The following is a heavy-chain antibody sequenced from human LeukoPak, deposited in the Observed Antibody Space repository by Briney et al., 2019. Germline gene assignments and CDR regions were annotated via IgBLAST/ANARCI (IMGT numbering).Heavy chain of an antibody. V-gene: IGHV1-46*01. Sequence: ASVKVSCKASGYTFTSYYMHWVRQAPGQGLEWMGIINPSGGSTSYAQKFQGSVTMTRDTSTSTFYMELSSLRSEDTAVYYCARSKRVAAGPDYWGQGTLVTVSS. J-gene: IGHJ4*02. CDR3: ARSKRVAAGPDY. CDR1: GYTFTSYY. CDR2: INPSGGST. D-gene: IGHD2-15*01.